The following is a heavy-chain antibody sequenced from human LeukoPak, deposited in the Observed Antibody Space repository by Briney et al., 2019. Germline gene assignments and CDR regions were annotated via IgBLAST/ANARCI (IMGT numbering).Heavy chain of an antibody. CDR3: ARLGVLRFLEWLTD. CDR2: ICYSVST. Sequence: SETLSLTCTVSGDSVSSSTYYWDWIRQPPGKGLEWIGNICYSVSTYYNPSLRSRVTISVDTSKNQFSLKLSSVTAADTAVYYCARLGVLRFLEWLTDWGQGTLVTVSS. CDR1: GDSVSSSTYY. J-gene: IGHJ4*02. D-gene: IGHD3-3*01. V-gene: IGHV4-39*01.